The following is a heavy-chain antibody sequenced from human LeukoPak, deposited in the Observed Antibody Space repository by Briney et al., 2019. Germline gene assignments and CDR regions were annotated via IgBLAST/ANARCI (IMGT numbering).Heavy chain of an antibody. CDR3: ARAQWRTYSYYYMDV. J-gene: IGHJ6*03. V-gene: IGHV3-53*01. Sequence: LPGGSLRLSCAASGFTVSFNYMSWVRQAPGKGLEWLSVIYSGDSTYYADSVKGRFTISRDDSKNTLYLQMNSLRAEDTAIYYCARAQWRTYSYYYMDVWGKGTTVTVSS. D-gene: IGHD6-19*01. CDR2: IYSGDST. CDR1: GFTVSFNY.